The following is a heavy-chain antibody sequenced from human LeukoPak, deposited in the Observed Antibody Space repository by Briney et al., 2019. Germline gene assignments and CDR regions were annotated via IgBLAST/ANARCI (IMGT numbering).Heavy chain of an antibody. D-gene: IGHD5-18*01. Sequence: PSETLSLTCSASGDSISSDYWSWIRQPPGKGREWVGYISYSGSTKSNPALKSRVTISGDRSKNHFSLKMTSVTAADTAVYYCAREYSYGTPVFDYWGQGTLVTVSS. CDR2: ISYSGST. CDR3: AREYSYGTPVFDY. J-gene: IGHJ4*02. V-gene: IGHV4-59*01. CDR1: GDSISSDY.